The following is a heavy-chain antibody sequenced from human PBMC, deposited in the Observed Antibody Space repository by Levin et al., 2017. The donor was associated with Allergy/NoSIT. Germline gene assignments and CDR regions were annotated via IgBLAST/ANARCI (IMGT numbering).Heavy chain of an antibody. Sequence: GESLKISCAASGFTFSSYAMHWVRQAPGKGLEYVSAISSNGGSTYYANSVKGRFTISRDNSKNTLYLQMGSLRAEDMAVYYCAREVRSGYVDYWGQGTLVTVSS. V-gene: IGHV3-64*01. CDR2: ISSNGGST. J-gene: IGHJ4*02. CDR3: AREVRSGYVDY. D-gene: IGHD2-15*01. CDR1: GFTFSSYA.